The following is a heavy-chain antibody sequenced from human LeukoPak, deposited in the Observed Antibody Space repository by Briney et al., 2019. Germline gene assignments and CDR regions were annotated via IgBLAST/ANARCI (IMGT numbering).Heavy chain of an antibody. J-gene: IGHJ4*02. CDR1: GYTFTSYG. CDR2: ISAYNGNT. CDR3: ARGGIITMVRGVIGPLNY. D-gene: IGHD3-10*01. Sequence: RASVKVSCKAFGYTFTSYGISWVRQAPGQGLEWMGWISAYNGNTNYAQKFQGRVTITRDTSASTAYMELSSLRSEDTAVYYCARGGIITMVRGVIGPLNYWGQGTLVTVSS. V-gene: IGHV1-18*01.